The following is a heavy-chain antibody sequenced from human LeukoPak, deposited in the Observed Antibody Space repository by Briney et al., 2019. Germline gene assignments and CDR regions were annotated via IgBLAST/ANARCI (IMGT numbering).Heavy chain of an antibody. Sequence: SGTLSLTCAVSGGSISSSNWWSWVRQPPGKGLEWIGEIYHSGSTNYNPSLQSRVTISVDTSKNQFSLKLSSVTAADTAVYYCARSNYGSGSYHNNWGQGTLVTVSS. D-gene: IGHD3-10*01. CDR3: ARSNYGSGSYHNN. J-gene: IGHJ4*02. V-gene: IGHV4-4*02. CDR1: GGSISSSNW. CDR2: IYHSGST.